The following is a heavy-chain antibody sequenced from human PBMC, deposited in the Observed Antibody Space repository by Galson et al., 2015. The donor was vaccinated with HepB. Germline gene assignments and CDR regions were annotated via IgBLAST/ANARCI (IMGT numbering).Heavy chain of an antibody. V-gene: IGHV3-15*01. D-gene: IGHD3-22*01. Sequence: SLRLSCAASGFTFSNAWMNWVRQAPGKGLEWVGRFKSKIDGGTTNYAAPVEGRFTISRHHSKNTLYLQMNSLRTEDTAVYYCTTTTYSSGYVAFDIWGQGTMVTVSS. CDR2: FKSKIDGGTT. J-gene: IGHJ3*02. CDR3: TTTTYSSGYVAFDI. CDR1: GFTFSNAW.